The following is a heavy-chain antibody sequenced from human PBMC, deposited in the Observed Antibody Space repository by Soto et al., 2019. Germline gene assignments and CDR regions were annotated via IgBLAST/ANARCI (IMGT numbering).Heavy chain of an antibody. V-gene: IGHV3-30-3*01. J-gene: IGHJ6*02. CDR3: ARGRHCSTSSCYSYYYYYAMDV. CDR2: MSYDGSNK. Sequence: QVQLVESGGGVVQPGRSLRLSCVVSGFSFSSYVMHWVRQAPGKGLEWVALMSYDGSNKYYADSVKGRFTISRDTSKNTLYLQMNGLRAEDTAVYYCARGRHCSTSSCYSYYYYYAMDVWGQGTTVTVSS. CDR1: GFSFSSYV. D-gene: IGHD2-2*01.